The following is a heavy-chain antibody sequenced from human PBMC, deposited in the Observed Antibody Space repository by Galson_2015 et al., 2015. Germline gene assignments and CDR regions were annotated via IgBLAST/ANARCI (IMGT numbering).Heavy chain of an antibody. D-gene: IGHD5-24*01. CDR1: GGSISSSGHY. V-gene: IGHV4-39*01. CDR3: ARVLEMTTRYYFDY. Sequence: ETLSLTCNVSGGSISSSGHYWGWIRQPPGQGLEWIGSIYYTGSTYCNPSLKSRVTISVDASKNQFSLKLRSVTAADTAVYHCARVLEMTTRYYFDYWGQGTLVTVSS. CDR2: IYYTGST. J-gene: IGHJ4*02.